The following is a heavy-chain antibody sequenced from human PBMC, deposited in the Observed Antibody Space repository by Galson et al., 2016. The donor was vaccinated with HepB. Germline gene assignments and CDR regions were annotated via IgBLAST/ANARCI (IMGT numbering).Heavy chain of an antibody. D-gene: IGHD1-14*01. V-gene: IGHV3-23*01. CDR1: GFTFSDYA. J-gene: IGHJ4*01. Sequence: SLRLSCAASGFTFSDYAMNWVRQAPGKGLEWVSVISGSGGATYYADSVKGRFTISRDNSKNTLYLEMNSLRDGDTAFYYCAKDTAPGHTYGYFDYWGHGTLVTVSS. CDR3: AKDTAPGHTYGYFDY. CDR2: ISGSGGAT.